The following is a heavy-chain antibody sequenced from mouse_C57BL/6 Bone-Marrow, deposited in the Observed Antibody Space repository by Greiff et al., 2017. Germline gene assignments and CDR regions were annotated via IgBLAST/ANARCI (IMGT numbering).Heavy chain of an antibody. D-gene: IGHD4-1*01. CDR2: INPNNGGT. J-gene: IGHJ2*01. V-gene: IGHV1-22*01. CDR1: GYTFTDYN. CDR3: ANWDDRYFDY. Sequence: VQLKESGPELVKPGASVKMSCKASGYTFTDYNMHWVKQSHGKSLEWIGYINPNNGGTSYNQKFKGKATLTVNKSSSTAYMELRSLTSEDSAVYYCANWDDRYFDYWGQGTTLTVSS.